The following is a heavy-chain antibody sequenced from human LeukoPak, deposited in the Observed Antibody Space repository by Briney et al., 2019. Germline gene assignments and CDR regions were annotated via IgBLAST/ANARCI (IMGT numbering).Heavy chain of an antibody. CDR3: ARGGLRIAAAV. V-gene: IGHV3-33*05. Sequence: PGGSLRLSCAASGFTFSSYGMHWVRQAPGKGLEWVTVISYDGRKKNYVDSVKGRFTISRDNAKNSLYLQMNSLRAEDTAVYYCARGGLRIAAAVWGQGTLVTVSS. J-gene: IGHJ4*02. CDR2: ISYDGRKK. D-gene: IGHD6-13*01. CDR1: GFTFSSYG.